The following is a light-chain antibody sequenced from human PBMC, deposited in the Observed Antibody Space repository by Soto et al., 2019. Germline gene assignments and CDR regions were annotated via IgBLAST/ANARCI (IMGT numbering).Light chain of an antibody. J-gene: IGKJ2*01. V-gene: IGKV1-5*01. Sequence: DIPMTQSPSTLSASVGDRVTITCRASQSISNWLAWYQQKPGKAPKLLIYGASSLEGGVPSRFSGSGSGTEFTLTISSLQPDDFATYYCQQYNSYSLFFGQGTKLEIK. CDR1: QSISNW. CDR2: GAS. CDR3: QQYNSYSLF.